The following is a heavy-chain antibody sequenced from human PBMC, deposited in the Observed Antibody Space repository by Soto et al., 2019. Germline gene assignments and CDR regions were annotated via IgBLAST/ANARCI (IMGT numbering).Heavy chain of an antibody. CDR1: GFTFSSYA. CDR3: AKDRDYPRDYFHY. V-gene: IGHV3-23*01. Sequence: LRLSCAASGFTFSSYAMSWVRQAPGKGLEWVSAVSGNGQGIYYADSVRGRFTISRDNSKNTVFLHMDSLRAEDTAVYYCAKDRDYPRDYFHYWGQGTLVTVSS. D-gene: IGHD3-10*01. CDR2: VSGNGQGI. J-gene: IGHJ4*02.